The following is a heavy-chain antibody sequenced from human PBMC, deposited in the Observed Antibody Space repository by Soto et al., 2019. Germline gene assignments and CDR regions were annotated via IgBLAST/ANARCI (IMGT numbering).Heavy chain of an antibody. V-gene: IGHV1-46*01. J-gene: IGHJ4*02. Sequence: ASVKVSCKASGYNLIMYYIHWVRQAPGQGLEWVGIINPSGGSTTYAQKFQGRVTMTWDTSTSTVYMDLSSLSSEDTAVYYCARSPYSSGSYYAIDYWGQGTQVTVSS. CDR1: GYNLIMYY. CDR3: ARSPYSSGSYYAIDY. D-gene: IGHD3-22*01. CDR2: INPSGGST.